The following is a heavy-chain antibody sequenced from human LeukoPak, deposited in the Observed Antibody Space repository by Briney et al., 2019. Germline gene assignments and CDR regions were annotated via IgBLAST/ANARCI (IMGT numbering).Heavy chain of an antibody. Sequence: SETLSLTCTVSDGSISSYYWSWIRQPPGKGLEWIGYSYYSGSTNYNPSLKSRVTISVDTSKNRFSLKMSSVTAADTAVYYCARGGADYDFWSGYFITTPFDYWGQGTLVTVSS. CDR3: ARGGADYDFWSGYFITTPFDY. V-gene: IGHV4-59*01. D-gene: IGHD3-3*01. CDR2: SYYSGST. CDR1: DGSISSYY. J-gene: IGHJ4*02.